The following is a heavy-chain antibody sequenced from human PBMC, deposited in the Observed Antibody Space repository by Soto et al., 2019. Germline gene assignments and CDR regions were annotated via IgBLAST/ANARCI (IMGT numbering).Heavy chain of an antibody. Sequence: PGGSLRLSCAASGFTFSSYDMHWVRQATGKGLEWVSAIGTAGDTYYPGSVKGRFTISRENAKNSLYLQMNSLRAGDTAVYYCAREPPIAAAAAYYYGMDVWGQGTTVTVSS. CDR2: IGTAGDT. J-gene: IGHJ6*02. CDR1: GFTFSSYD. CDR3: AREPPIAAAAAYYYGMDV. V-gene: IGHV3-13*01. D-gene: IGHD6-13*01.